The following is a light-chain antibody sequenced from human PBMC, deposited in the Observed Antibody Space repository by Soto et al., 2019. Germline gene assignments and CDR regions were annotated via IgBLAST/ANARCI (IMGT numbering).Light chain of an antibody. CDR1: QSVSSN. CDR2: GAS. CDR3: QQYNDWPSTWT. Sequence: EIVMTRSPATLSVSPGDGATLSCRASQSVSSNLAWYQQKPGQAPRLLIYGASTRPTGIPARFSGSGSGTEFTLTISSLQSEDFVVYYCQQYNDWPSTWTFGQGTKVDIK. J-gene: IGKJ1*01. V-gene: IGKV3-15*01.